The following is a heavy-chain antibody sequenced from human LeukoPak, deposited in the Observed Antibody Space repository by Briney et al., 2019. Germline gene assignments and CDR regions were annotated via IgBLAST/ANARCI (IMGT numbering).Heavy chain of an antibody. V-gene: IGHV3-23*01. Sequence: PGGSLRLSCAASGFTFSSYAMSWVRQAPGKGLEWVSAISGSGGSTYYADSVKGRFTISRDNSKNTLYLQINSLRAEDTAVYYCARADEVAAATIRPAGYWGQGTLVTVSS. CDR3: ARADEVAAATIRPAGY. CDR2: ISGSGGST. D-gene: IGHD2-2*01. CDR1: GFTFSSYA. J-gene: IGHJ4*02.